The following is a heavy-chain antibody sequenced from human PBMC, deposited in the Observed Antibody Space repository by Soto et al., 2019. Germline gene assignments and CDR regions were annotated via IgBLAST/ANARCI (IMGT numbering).Heavy chain of an antibody. Sequence: PGGSLRLSCTCSGFTFGDYAMTWFRQAPGKGLEWVGFIRSKTYGGTAEYAASVRGRFTVLRDDSKSIAYLLMNSLNTEDTAVYYCSRELEGPLPTRPLFDDWGQGSRVTVSS. CDR1: GFTFGDYA. D-gene: IGHD5-12*01. V-gene: IGHV3-49*03. CDR2: IRSKTYGGTA. CDR3: SRELEGPLPTRPLFDD. J-gene: IGHJ4*02.